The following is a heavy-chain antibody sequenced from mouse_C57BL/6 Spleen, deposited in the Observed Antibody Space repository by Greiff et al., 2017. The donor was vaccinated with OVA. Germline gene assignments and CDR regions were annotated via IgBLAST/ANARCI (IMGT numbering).Heavy chain of an antibody. CDR1: GYTFTSYW. Sequence: QVQLQQPGAELVKPGASVKLSCKASGYTFTSYWMQWVKQRPGQGLEWIGEIDPSDSYTNYNQKFKGKATLTVDTSASTAYMQLSSLTSEDAAVYYCARGGNGYDEIAYWGQGTLVTVSA. J-gene: IGHJ3*01. CDR3: ARGGNGYDEIAY. V-gene: IGHV1-50*01. D-gene: IGHD2-2*01. CDR2: IDPSDSYT.